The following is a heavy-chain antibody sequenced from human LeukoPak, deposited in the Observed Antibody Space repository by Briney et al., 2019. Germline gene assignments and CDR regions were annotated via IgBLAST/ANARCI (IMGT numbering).Heavy chain of an antibody. D-gene: IGHD1-26*01. V-gene: IGHV3-7*01. CDR3: AREGTWEPYYFDY. Sequence: GGSLRLSCAASGFTFSSYWMGWVRQAPGKGLEWVANIKQDGSEKYYVDSVKGRFTISRDNAKNSLYLQMNNLRAEDTAVYYCAREGTWEPYYFDYWGQGTLVTVSS. CDR2: IKQDGSEK. J-gene: IGHJ4*02. CDR1: GFTFSSYW.